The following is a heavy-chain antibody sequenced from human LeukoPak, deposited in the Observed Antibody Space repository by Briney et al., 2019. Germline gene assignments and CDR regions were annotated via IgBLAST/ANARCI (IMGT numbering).Heavy chain of an antibody. D-gene: IGHD1-26*01. Sequence: GGSLRLSCAASGFTFSNYWMHWVRQAPGKGLVWVSRINSDGSSTSYADSVKGRFTISRDNAKNTLYLQMNSLRAEDTAVYYCARVSSGSYFDYYYYYMDVWGKGTTATVS. CDR1: GFTFSNYW. J-gene: IGHJ6*03. CDR2: INSDGSST. CDR3: ARVSSGSYFDYYYYYMDV. V-gene: IGHV3-74*01.